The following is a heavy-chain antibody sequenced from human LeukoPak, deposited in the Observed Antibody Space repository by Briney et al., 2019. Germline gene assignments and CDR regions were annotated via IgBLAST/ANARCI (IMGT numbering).Heavy chain of an antibody. V-gene: IGHV1-69*05. CDR1: GGTFSSYA. J-gene: IGHJ4*02. Sequence: SVKVSCKASGGTFSSYAISWVRQAPGQGLEWMGGIIPIFGSANYAQKLQGRVTMTTDTSTSTAYMELRSLRSDDTAVYYCARELRDIVVVPAASDYWGQGTLVTVSS. CDR3: ARELRDIVVVPAASDY. D-gene: IGHD2-2*01. CDR2: IIPIFGSA.